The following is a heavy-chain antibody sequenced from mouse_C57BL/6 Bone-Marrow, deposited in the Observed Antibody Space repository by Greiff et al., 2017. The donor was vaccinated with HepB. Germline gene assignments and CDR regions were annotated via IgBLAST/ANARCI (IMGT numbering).Heavy chain of an antibody. J-gene: IGHJ1*03. CDR3: ARGGGSSPYWYFDV. Sequence: DVKLVESGGGLVQPGGSLKLSCAASGFTFSDYGMAWVRQAPRKGPEWVAFISNLAYSIYYADTVTGRFNISSENAKNTLYLEMSSLRSEDTAMYYCARGGGSSPYWYFDVWGTGTTVTVSS. CDR1: GFTFSDYG. V-gene: IGHV5-15*01. D-gene: IGHD1-1*01. CDR2: ISNLAYSI.